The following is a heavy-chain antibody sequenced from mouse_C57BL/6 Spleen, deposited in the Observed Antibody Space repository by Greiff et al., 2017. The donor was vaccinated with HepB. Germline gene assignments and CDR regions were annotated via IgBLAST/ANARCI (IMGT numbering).Heavy chain of an antibody. CDR3: ARWEANWEGYFDV. V-gene: IGHV1-76*01. Sequence: QVQLKESGAELVRPGASVKLSCKASGYTFTDYYINWVKQRPGQGLEWIARIYPGSGNTYYNEKFKGKATLTAEKSSSTAYMQLSSLTSEDSAVYFCARWEANWEGYFDVWGTGTTVTVSS. CDR2: IYPGSGNT. D-gene: IGHD4-1*01. J-gene: IGHJ1*03. CDR1: GYTFTDYY.